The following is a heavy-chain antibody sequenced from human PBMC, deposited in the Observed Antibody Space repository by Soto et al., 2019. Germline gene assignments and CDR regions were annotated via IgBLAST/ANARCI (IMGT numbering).Heavy chain of an antibody. V-gene: IGHV3-23*01. D-gene: IGHD3-10*01. CDR3: AKGDTMVRGANRGYY. CDR2: IRGSGGST. Sequence: EVQLLESGGGLVQPGGSLRLSCAASGFTFSSYAMSWVRQAPGKGLELVSAIRGSGGSTYYADSVKGRFTIPRDNSKTTQYLQMNNLRAEDTAVDYCAKGDTMVRGANRGYYWGQGTLVTFSS. CDR1: GFTFSSYA. J-gene: IGHJ4*02.